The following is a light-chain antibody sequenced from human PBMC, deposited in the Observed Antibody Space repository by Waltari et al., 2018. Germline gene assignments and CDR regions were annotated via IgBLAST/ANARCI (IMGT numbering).Light chain of an antibody. CDR3: QQYGSSLVT. V-gene: IGKV3-20*01. CDR2: AAS. J-gene: IGKJ4*01. CDR1: QWVTSSY. Sequence: EIVLTQSPDTLSLSPGERATLSCRASQWVTSSYLAWYQQKHGQSPRLLIYAASARDTGIPDSISGSGYWTDFTLTISRLEPEDFAVYFCQQYGSSLVTFGGGNEVEIK.